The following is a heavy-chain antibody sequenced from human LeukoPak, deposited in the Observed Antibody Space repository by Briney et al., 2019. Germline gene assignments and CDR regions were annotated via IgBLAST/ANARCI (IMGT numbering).Heavy chain of an antibody. CDR2: IIPIFGTA. V-gene: IGHV1-69*01. D-gene: IGHD4-11*01. CDR3: ARGFGGVPTVTTDSWFDP. CDR1: GGTFSSYA. Sequence: GSSVKVSRKASGGTFSSYAISWVRQAPGQGLEWMGGIIPIFGTANYAQKFQGRVTITADESTSTAYMELSSLRSEDTAVYYCARGFGGVPTVTTDSWFDPWGQGTLVTVSS. J-gene: IGHJ5*02.